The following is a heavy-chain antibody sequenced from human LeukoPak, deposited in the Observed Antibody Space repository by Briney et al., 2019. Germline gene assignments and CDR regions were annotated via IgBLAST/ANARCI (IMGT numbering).Heavy chain of an antibody. D-gene: IGHD3-9*01. Sequence: GGSLRLSCAASGFTFISYSMNWVRQAPGKGLEWVSSISSSSSYIYYADSVKGRFTISRDNAKNSLYLQMNSLRAEDTAVYYCASNDILTGFAVRANDAFDIWGQGTMVTVSS. J-gene: IGHJ3*02. V-gene: IGHV3-21*01. CDR2: ISSSSSYI. CDR3: ASNDILTGFAVRANDAFDI. CDR1: GFTFISYS.